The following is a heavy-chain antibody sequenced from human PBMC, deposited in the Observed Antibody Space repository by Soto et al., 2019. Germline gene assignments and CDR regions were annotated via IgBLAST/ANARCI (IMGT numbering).Heavy chain of an antibody. CDR3: ARQIYDSDTGPNFQYYFDS. CDR1: GYSFAGYW. CDR2: IDPSDSQT. D-gene: IGHD3-22*01. V-gene: IGHV5-10-1*01. Sequence: PGESLKISCKGSGYSFAGYWITWVRQKPGKGLEWMGRIDPSDSQTYYSPSFRGHVTISATKSVTTVFLQWSSLRASDTAMYYCARQIYDSDTGPNFQYYFDSWGQGTPVTVSS. J-gene: IGHJ4*02.